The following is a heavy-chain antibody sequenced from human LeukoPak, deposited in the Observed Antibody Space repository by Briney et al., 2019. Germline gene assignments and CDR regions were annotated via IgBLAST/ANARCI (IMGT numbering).Heavy chain of an antibody. Sequence: PGRSLRLSCAASGFTFSSYGMHWVRQAPGKGLEWVAVISYDGSNKYYADSVKGRFTISRDNSKNTLYLQMNSLRAEDTAVYYCAKDYWNDGFDYWGQETLVTVSS. D-gene: IGHD1-1*01. CDR1: GFTFSSYG. V-gene: IGHV3-30*18. J-gene: IGHJ4*02. CDR3: AKDYWNDGFDY. CDR2: ISYDGSNK.